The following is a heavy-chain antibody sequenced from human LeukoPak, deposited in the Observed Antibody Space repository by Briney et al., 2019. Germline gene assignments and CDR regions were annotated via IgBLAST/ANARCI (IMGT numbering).Heavy chain of an antibody. Sequence: GASVKVSCKASGGTFSSYAISWVRQAPGQGLEWMGWISTYHGDTNYAQKLQGRVTMTTDTSTSTAYMELRSLRSDDTAVYYCARAGNWNDNVYSYYYYMDVWGKGTTVTVSS. CDR2: ISTYHGDT. CDR1: GGTFSSYA. V-gene: IGHV1-18*01. D-gene: IGHD1-1*01. J-gene: IGHJ6*03. CDR3: ARAGNWNDNVYSYYYYMDV.